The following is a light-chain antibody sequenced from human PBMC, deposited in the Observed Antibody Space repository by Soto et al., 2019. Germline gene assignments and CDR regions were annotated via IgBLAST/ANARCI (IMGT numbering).Light chain of an antibody. CDR2: GAS. Sequence: EIVLTQSPATLSLSPGERATLSCRASQSVSSYLAWYQQKPGQAPRLLIYGASTRATGIPARLSGSGSGTEFTLTTTSLQSEDFAVCYCQQYNNWPPYTFGQGTKLEIK. CDR3: QQYNNWPPYT. CDR1: QSVSSY. J-gene: IGKJ2*01. V-gene: IGKV3-15*01.